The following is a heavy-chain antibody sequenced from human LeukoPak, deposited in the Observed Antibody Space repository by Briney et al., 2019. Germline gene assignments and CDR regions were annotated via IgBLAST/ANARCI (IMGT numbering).Heavy chain of an antibody. Sequence: PSETLSLTCTVSGNSISSGDNYWSWIRQPPGKGLEWIGSIYHSGSTYYNPSLKSRVTISVDTSKNQFSLKLSSVTAADTAVYYCARATSFTMIENLGGFDYWGQGTLVTVSS. CDR3: ARATSFTMIENLGGFDY. CDR2: IYHSGST. CDR1: GNSISSGDNY. D-gene: IGHD3-22*01. V-gene: IGHV4-38-2*02. J-gene: IGHJ4*02.